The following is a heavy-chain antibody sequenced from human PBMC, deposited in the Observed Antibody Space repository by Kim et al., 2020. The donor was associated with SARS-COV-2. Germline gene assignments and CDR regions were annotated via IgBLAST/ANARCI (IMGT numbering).Heavy chain of an antibody. CDR3: AKSPPHSGYVVASLDC. V-gene: IGHV3-23*01. CDR2: ISVSGGST. D-gene: IGHD5-12*01. J-gene: IGHJ4*02. Sequence: GGSLRLSCAASGFTFSNYVMSWVRQAPGKGLEWVSSISVSGGSTNYADPVKGRFTISRDNSQNTLYLQMNSLRAEDTAVYYCAKSPPHSGYVVASLDCWGQGTLVTVSS. CDR1: GFTFSNYV.